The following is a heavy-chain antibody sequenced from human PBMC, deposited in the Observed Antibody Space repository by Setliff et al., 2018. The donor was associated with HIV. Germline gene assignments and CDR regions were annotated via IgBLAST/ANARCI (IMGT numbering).Heavy chain of an antibody. CDR3: ARGSYRGSGFFVRYFDF. Sequence: SEILSLTCGLNGLPFGNYYWNWIRQSPGKGLEWIVEVNHNGNINYNPSLQNRVTVSVDTSKPQFSLKMSSVTAADTAVYYCARGSYRGSGFFVRYFDFWGQGSLVTVLL. V-gene: IGHV4-34*01. J-gene: IGHJ4*02. D-gene: IGHD3-3*01. CDR2: VNHNGNI. CDR1: GLPFGNYY.